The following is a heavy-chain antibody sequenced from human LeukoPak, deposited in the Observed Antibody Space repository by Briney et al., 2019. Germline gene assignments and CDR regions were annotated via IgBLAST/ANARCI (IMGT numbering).Heavy chain of an antibody. V-gene: IGHV4-38-2*02. Sequence: PSETLSLTCTVSGYSIGSGYYWGWIRPPPGKGLEWIGSIYHSGSTYYNPSLKSRVTISVDTSKNQFSLKLSSVTAADTAVYYCARMDSSGGNASFDYWGQGTLVTVSS. D-gene: IGHD3-22*01. J-gene: IGHJ4*02. CDR1: GYSIGSGYY. CDR3: ARMDSSGGNASFDY. CDR2: IYHSGST.